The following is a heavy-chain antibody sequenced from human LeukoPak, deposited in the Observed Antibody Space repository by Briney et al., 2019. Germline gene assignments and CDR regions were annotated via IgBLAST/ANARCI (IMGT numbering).Heavy chain of an antibody. CDR1: GFTFSSYD. V-gene: IGHV3-30*02. CDR2: IRYDGSNK. J-gene: IGHJ4*02. Sequence: GGSLRLSCAASGFTFSSYDMHWVRQAPGKGLEWVAFIRYDGSNKYHADSVKGRFTISRDNSKSTLNLQMNSLRAGDTAVYYCAKDRWGAVASFDYWGQGTLVTVSS. CDR3: AKDRWGAVASFDY. D-gene: IGHD6-19*01.